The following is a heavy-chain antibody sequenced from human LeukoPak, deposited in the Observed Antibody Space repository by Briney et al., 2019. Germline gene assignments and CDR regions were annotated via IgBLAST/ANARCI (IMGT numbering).Heavy chain of an antibody. CDR1: GFTFSSYS. J-gene: IGHJ6*03. Sequence: GGSLRLSCAASGFTFSSYSMNWVRQAPGKGLEWVSSISSSSSYIYYADSVKGRFTISRDNAKNSLYLQMSSLRAEDTAVYYCAREVLDSGSYYYMDVWGKGTTVTVSS. CDR3: AREVLDSGSYYYMDV. V-gene: IGHV3-21*01. D-gene: IGHD1-26*01. CDR2: ISSSSSYI.